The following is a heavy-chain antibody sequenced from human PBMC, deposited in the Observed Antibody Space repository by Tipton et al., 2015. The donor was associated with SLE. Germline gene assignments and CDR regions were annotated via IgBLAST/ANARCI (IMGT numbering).Heavy chain of an antibody. CDR2: INHSGST. V-gene: IGHV4-34*01. J-gene: IGHJ5*02. Sequence: LRLSCAVYGGSFSGYYWGWIRQSPGKGLEWIGEINHSGSTNYNPSLKSRVTISVDTSKKQFSLKVSSVTAADTAVYYCARAQRLVRWFDPWGQGTLVTVSS. CDR3: ARAQRLVRWFDP. CDR1: GGSFSGYY. D-gene: IGHD6-13*01.